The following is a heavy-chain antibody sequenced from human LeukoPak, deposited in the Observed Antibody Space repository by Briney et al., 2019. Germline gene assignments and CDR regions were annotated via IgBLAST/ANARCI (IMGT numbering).Heavy chain of an antibody. CDR3: ARDQRIVVVVAATGQGLDYFDY. Sequence: GGSLRLSCAASGFTFSSYWMSWVRQAPGKGLEWVANIKQDGSEKYYVDSVKGRFTIPRDNAKNSLYLQMNSLRAEDTAVYYCARDQRIVVVVAATGQGLDYFDYWGQGTLVTVSS. J-gene: IGHJ4*02. V-gene: IGHV3-7*01. D-gene: IGHD2-15*01. CDR1: GFTFSSYW. CDR2: IKQDGSEK.